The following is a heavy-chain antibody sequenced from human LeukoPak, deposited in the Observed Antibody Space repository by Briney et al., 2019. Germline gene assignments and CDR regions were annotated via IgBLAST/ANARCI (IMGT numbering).Heavy chain of an antibody. CDR3: VKEYFGKLDP. V-gene: IGHV3-21*01. CDR2: ISSSSSYI. D-gene: IGHD3-10*01. J-gene: IGHJ5*02. Sequence: PGGSLRLSCAASGFTFSSYSMNWVRQAPGKGLEWVSSISSSSSYIYYADSVKGRFTISRDNAKNSLYLQMNTLRVEDTAVYYCVKEYFGKLDPWGQGALVTVSS. CDR1: GFTFSSYS.